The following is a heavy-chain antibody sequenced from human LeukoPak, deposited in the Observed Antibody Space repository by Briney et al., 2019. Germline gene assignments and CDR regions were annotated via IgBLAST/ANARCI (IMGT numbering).Heavy chain of an antibody. V-gene: IGHV3-30*02. Sequence: PGGSLRLSCAASGFTFRNCGMHWVPQAPGKGLEWVTFIRYDGSITYYADSVKGRFTISRDNSENTLALLMSSLRVEDTAVYYCAKGLFYYDSSGYYDIDYWGQGALVTVSS. CDR1: GFTFRNCG. CDR2: IRYDGSIT. CDR3: AKGLFYYDSSGYYDIDY. J-gene: IGHJ4*02. D-gene: IGHD3-22*01.